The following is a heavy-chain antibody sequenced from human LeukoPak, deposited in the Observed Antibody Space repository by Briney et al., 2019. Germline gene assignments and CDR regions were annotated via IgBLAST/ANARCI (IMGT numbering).Heavy chain of an antibody. CDR2: INPNSGGT. V-gene: IGHV1-2*02. J-gene: IGHJ5*02. CDR3: ARAARLQTNWFDP. Sequence: GASVKVSCKASGYTFTGYYMHWVRQAPGQGLEWMGWINPNSGGTNYAQKFQGRVTMTRDTSISTAYMELSRLRSDDTAVYYCARAARLQTNWFDPWGQGTLVTVSS. CDR1: GYTFTGYY. D-gene: IGHD6-6*01.